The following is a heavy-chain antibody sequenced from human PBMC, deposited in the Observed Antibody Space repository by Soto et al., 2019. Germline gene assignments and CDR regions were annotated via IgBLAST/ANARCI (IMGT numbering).Heavy chain of an antibody. V-gene: IGHV4-34*01. D-gene: IGHD3-10*01. CDR1: GGPFRRYN. J-gene: IGHJ6*02. CDR3: ARADRIGYRSGSYYFDYYCGMDV. Sequence: PAETLAFTSAVYGGPFRRYNWRWLSEAPWKELDWIGEINLSGSTNYNPYLKSRVTTSVDTSQNQFSLKLSSVTAADTAVYYCARADRIGYRSGSYYFDYYCGMDVWGQGNTV. CDR2: INLSGST.